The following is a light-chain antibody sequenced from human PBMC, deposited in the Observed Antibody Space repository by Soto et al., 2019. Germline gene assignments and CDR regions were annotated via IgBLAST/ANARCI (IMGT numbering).Light chain of an antibody. Sequence: DIQMTQSPSTLSASVGDRVTITCRASQSISSWLAWYQQKPGKAPKLLIYKASSLESGVPSRFSGSGSGTEFTLTISSLQPDDFATYYCQQGWTFGQGTKAEIK. V-gene: IGKV1-5*03. J-gene: IGKJ1*01. CDR1: QSISSW. CDR2: KAS. CDR3: QQGWT.